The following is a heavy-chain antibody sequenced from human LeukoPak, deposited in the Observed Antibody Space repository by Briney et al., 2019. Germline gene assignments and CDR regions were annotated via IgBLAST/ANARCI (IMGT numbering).Heavy chain of an antibody. V-gene: IGHV3-11*01. CDR3: AKGRTSASCYRTFDF. Sequence: PGGSLRLSCAASGFTFSDYYMSWIRQAPGKGLEWVSYISSSGSTMYYADSVKGRFTISRDNAKYSLYLQMNSLSADDTAVYYCAKGRTSASCYRTFDFWGQGTLVTVSS. J-gene: IGHJ4*02. D-gene: IGHD2-2*01. CDR2: ISSSGSTM. CDR1: GFTFSDYY.